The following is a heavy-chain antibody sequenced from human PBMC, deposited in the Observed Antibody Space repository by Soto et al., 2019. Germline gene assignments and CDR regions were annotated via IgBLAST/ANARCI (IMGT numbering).Heavy chain of an antibody. V-gene: IGHV4-39*01. J-gene: IGHJ4*02. D-gene: IGHD6-13*01. CDR3: ARACANIAAAALFVC. Sequence: PSETLSLTCTVSSAPVSISTYTWCWIRQPPGKGLEWIGSIYYSGSTYYNPSLNSRVTVSVDTSKNQFSLKVTSVTAADTAVYYCARACANIAAAALFVCWGQGTLVTDS. CDR1: SAPVSISTYT. CDR2: IYYSGST.